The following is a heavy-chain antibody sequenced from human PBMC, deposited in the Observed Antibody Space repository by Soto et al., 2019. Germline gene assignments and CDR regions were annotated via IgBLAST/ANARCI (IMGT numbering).Heavy chain of an antibody. V-gene: IGHV3-23*01. CDR3: AKDRSYDYIWGSYRPLDAFDI. Sequence: EVQLLESGGGLVQPGGSLRLSCAASGFTFSSYAMSWVRQAPGKGLEWVSAISGRGGSTYYADSVKCRFTISRDNSNNALYLQMHSLRAEDTAVYYCAKDRSYDYIWGSYRPLDAFDIWGQGTMVTVSS. CDR2: ISGRGGST. J-gene: IGHJ3*02. D-gene: IGHD3-16*02. CDR1: GFTFSSYA.